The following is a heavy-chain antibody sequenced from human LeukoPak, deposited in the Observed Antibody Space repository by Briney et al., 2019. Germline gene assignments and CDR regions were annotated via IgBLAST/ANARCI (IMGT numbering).Heavy chain of an antibody. Sequence: GASVKVSYKASGSTFTGYYMHWVRQAPGQGLEWMGRINPNSGGTNYAQKFQGRVTMTRDTSFSTAYMELSRLRSDDTAVYYCARQVGAIANYYYYYYMDVWGNGTTVTVSS. CDR2: INPNSGGT. CDR3: ARQVGAIANYYYYYYMDV. CDR1: GSTFTGYY. J-gene: IGHJ6*03. V-gene: IGHV1-2*06. D-gene: IGHD1-26*01.